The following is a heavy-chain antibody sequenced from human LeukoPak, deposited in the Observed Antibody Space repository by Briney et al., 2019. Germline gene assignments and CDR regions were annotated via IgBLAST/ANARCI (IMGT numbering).Heavy chain of an antibody. D-gene: IGHD3-10*01. Sequence: GESLKISCKTYEYSFSTNWIGWVRQMPGKGLEWMGLIYPGDSQSKYSPSFQGHVTFSADTSRNTAYLQWNSLKASDTAMYYCARYNAGSLDFWGQGNMIYVSS. CDR2: IYPGDSQS. V-gene: IGHV5-51*01. CDR1: EYSFSTNW. CDR3: ARYNAGSLDF. J-gene: IGHJ4*02.